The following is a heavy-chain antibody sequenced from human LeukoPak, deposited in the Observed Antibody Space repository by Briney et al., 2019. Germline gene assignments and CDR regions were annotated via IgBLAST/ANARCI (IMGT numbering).Heavy chain of an antibody. CDR3: ARGSQALGYCSSTSCYGGLFDY. CDR1: GYTFTSYD. D-gene: IGHD2-2*01. Sequence: ASVKVSCKASGYTFTSYDINWVRQATGQGLEWLGWMNPNSGSTGYAQKFQGRITITRNTSISTAYMELSSLRSEDTAVYYCARGSQALGYCSSTSCYGGLFDYWGQGTLVTVSS. J-gene: IGHJ4*02. V-gene: IGHV1-8*03. CDR2: MNPNSGST.